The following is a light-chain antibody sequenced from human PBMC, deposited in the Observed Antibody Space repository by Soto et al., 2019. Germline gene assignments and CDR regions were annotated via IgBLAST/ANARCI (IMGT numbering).Light chain of an antibody. CDR3: QVWDSGSDL. J-gene: IGLJ2*01. V-gene: IGLV3-21*02. Sequence: SYELTQPPSVSVAPGQTATFICGGDNIGYKTVHWYQQRPGQAPVLVVYDDSDLPSGIPERFSGSNSGNTATLTINRVEAGDEADYYCQVWDSGSDLFGGGTKLTVL. CDR1: NIGYKT. CDR2: DDS.